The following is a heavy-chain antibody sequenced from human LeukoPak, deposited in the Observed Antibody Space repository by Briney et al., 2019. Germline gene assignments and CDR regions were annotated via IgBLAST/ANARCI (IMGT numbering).Heavy chain of an antibody. Sequence: GGSLRLSCAASGVTFSTYSMSWVRQAPGKGLEWVANIKQDGSEKYYVDSVKGRFTISRDNAKNSLFLQMNTLRAEDTAVYYCATTREYSSSWCFDYWGQGTLVTVSS. D-gene: IGHD6-13*01. V-gene: IGHV3-7*01. CDR2: IKQDGSEK. CDR1: GVTFSTYS. J-gene: IGHJ4*02. CDR3: ATTREYSSSWCFDY.